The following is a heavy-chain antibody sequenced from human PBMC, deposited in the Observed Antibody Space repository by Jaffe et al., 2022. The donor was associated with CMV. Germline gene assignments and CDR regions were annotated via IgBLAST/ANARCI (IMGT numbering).Heavy chain of an antibody. CDR2: IVVGSGNT. V-gene: IGHV1-58*01. CDR3: AADRGNYYDSSGYYYHAFDI. Sequence: QMQLVQSGPEVKKPGTSVKVSCKASGFTFTSSAVQWVRQARGQRLEWIGWIVVGSGNTNYAQKFQERVTITRDMSTSTAYMELSSLRSEDTAVYYCAADRGNYYDSSGYYYHAFDIWGQGTMVTVSS. J-gene: IGHJ3*02. CDR1: GFTFTSSA. D-gene: IGHD3-22*01.